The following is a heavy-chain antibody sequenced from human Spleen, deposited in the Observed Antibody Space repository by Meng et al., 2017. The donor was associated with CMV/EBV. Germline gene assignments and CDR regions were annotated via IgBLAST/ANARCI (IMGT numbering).Heavy chain of an antibody. V-gene: IGHV3-53*05. J-gene: IGHJ4*02. CDR3: ARVGGGYYDSWDY. CDR1: GVTVSSNY. D-gene: IGHD3-22*01. CDR2: IYSGGST. Sequence: SAASGVTVSSNYMSWVRQAPGKGLEWVSVIYSGGSTYYADSVKGRFTISRDNSKNTLYLQMNSLRSEDTAVYYCARVGGGYYDSWDYWGQGTLVTVSS.